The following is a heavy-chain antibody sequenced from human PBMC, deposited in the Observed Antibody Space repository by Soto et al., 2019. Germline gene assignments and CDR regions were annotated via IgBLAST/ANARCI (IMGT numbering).Heavy chain of an antibody. Sequence: PSETLSLTCAVSGGSISSGGYSWSWIRQPPGKGLEWIGYIYHSGSTYYNPSLKSRVTISVDRSKNQFSLKLSSVTAADTAVYYCARAPSWYIFDYWGQGTLVTVSS. CDR3: ARAPSWYIFDY. CDR2: IYHSGST. CDR1: GGSISSGGYS. J-gene: IGHJ4*02. V-gene: IGHV4-30-2*01. D-gene: IGHD6-13*01.